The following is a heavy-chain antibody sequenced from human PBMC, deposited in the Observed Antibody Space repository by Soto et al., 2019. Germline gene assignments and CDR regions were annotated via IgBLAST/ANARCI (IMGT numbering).Heavy chain of an antibody. CDR1: GGSISSSY. Sequence: LSLTCSVSGGSISSSYWTWIRQSAGKGLEWIGRIYTSGSANYNPSLKGRVTMSLDRSKNQFSLRLTSVTAADTAVYYCARGLDYYYDSDGHSRNWLDAWGQGIVGTVSS. D-gene: IGHD3-16*01. J-gene: IGHJ5*02. V-gene: IGHV4-4*07. CDR3: ARGLDYYYDSDGHSRNWLDA. CDR2: IYTSGSA.